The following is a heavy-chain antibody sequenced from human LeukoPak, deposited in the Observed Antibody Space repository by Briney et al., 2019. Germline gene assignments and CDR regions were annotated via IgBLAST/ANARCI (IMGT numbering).Heavy chain of an antibody. CDR3: AREMLAAVAAQT. CDR1: GFTFSSYE. J-gene: IGHJ5*02. D-gene: IGHD6-19*01. V-gene: IGHV3-48*03. Sequence: GGSLRLSCAASGFTFSSYEMNWVRQAPGKGLEWVSYISSSGSTIYYADSVKGRFTISRDNAKNSLYLQMNSLRAEDTAVYYCAREMLAAVAAQTWGQGTLVTVSS. CDR2: ISSSGSTI.